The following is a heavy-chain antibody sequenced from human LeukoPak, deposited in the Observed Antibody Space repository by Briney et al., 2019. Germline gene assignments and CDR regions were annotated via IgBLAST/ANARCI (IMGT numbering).Heavy chain of an antibody. J-gene: IGHJ3*02. CDR1: GFTFSSNW. CDR2: IKQDGSEE. V-gene: IGHV3-7*05. Sequence: PGGSLRLSCAAAGFTFSSNWMSWVRQAPGKGLQWVANIKQDGSEEYYVDSVKGRFTISRDNAKKSLYLQMNSLRGEDTAVYYCARGLGINGLALDMWGQGTMVTVSS. CDR3: ARGLGINGLALDM. D-gene: IGHD3-10*01.